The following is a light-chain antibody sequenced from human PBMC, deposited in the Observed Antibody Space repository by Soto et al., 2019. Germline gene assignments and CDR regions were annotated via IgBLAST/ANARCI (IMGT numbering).Light chain of an antibody. CDR2: DAS. CDR1: QTVNTY. CDR3: QQYAGSPRT. J-gene: IGKJ1*01. Sequence: EIVLTQSPATLSLSPGERATLSCRASQTVNTYLAWYQQKPGQAPRLLIYDASSRATGIPARFSGSGSGTDFTLTISSLEPEDSAVYFCQQYAGSPRTFGQGTKVDIK. V-gene: IGKV3-11*01.